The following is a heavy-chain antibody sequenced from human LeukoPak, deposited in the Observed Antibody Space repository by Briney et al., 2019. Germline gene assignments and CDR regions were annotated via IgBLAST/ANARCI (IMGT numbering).Heavy chain of an antibody. D-gene: IGHD1-26*01. V-gene: IGHV3-49*04. J-gene: IGHJ6*03. CDR2: IRSKAYGGTT. Sequence: GGSLRLSCTASGFTFGDYAMSWVRQAPGKGREWVGFIRSKAYGGTTEYAASVKGRFTISRDDSKSIAYLQMNSLKTEDTAVYYCTRSGIVGAILYSYYYYMDVWGKGTTVTVSS. CDR1: GFTFGDYA. CDR3: TRSGIVGAILYSYYYYMDV.